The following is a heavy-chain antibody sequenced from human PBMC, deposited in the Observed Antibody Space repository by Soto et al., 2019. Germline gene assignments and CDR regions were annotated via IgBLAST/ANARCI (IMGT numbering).Heavy chain of an antibody. V-gene: IGHV4-30-2*01. Sequence: QLQLQESGSGLVKPSQTLSLTCAVSGGSISSGGYSWSWIRQPPGKGLEWIGYIYHCGSTYYNPALKSRVTISVDRSKNPVSLRLGSVTAADTAVYYCAGVPDYWGQGTLVSVSS. CDR1: GGSISSGGYS. D-gene: IGHD2-2*01. CDR3: AGVPDY. CDR2: IYHCGST. J-gene: IGHJ4*02.